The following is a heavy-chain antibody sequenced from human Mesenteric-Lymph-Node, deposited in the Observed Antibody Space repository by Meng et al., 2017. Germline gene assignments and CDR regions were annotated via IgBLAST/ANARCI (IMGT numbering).Heavy chain of an antibody. CDR2: ITPGSGNT. CDR1: GYTFTGSA. CDR3: ARDFTSGSSGDP. Sequence: QVQLVQSGADVKKPGASVKVSCKAFGYTFTGSAIHWVRQAPGQSLEWMGWITPGSGNTKYSQKFQGRVTITRDTSASTAYMELSTLRSEDTAVYYCARDFTSGSSGDPWGQGTLVTVSS. V-gene: IGHV1-3*01. D-gene: IGHD6-19*01. J-gene: IGHJ5*02.